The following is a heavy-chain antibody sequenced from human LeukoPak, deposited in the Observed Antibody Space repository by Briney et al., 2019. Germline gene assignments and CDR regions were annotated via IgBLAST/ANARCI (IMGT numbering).Heavy chain of an antibody. J-gene: IGHJ4*02. Sequence: SETLSLTCTVSGGSISSSSYYWGWIRQSPGKGLEWIGSIYYSGSTYYNPSLKSRVTISVDTSKNQFSLKLSSVTAADTAVYYCARRKDSSGYYVFDYWGQGTLVTVSS. D-gene: IGHD3-22*01. V-gene: IGHV4-39*01. CDR2: IYYSGST. CDR3: ARRKDSSGYYVFDY. CDR1: GGSISSSSYY.